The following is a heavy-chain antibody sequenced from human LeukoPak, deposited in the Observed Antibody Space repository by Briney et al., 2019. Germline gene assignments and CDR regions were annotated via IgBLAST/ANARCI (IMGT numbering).Heavy chain of an antibody. CDR3: ARVPYDYVWGSYRYSRYYYYMDV. J-gene: IGHJ6*03. V-gene: IGHV3-20*04. Sequence: GGSLRLSCAASGFTFDDYGMSWVRQAPGKGLEWVSGINWNGGSTGYADSVKGRFTISRDNAKNSLYLQMDSLRAEDTAVYYCARVPYDYVWGSYRYSRYYYYMDVWGKGTTVTISS. CDR1: GFTFDDYG. D-gene: IGHD3-16*02. CDR2: INWNGGST.